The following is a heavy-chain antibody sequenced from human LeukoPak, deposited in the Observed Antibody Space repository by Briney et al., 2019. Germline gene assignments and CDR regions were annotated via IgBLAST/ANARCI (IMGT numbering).Heavy chain of an antibody. D-gene: IGHD3-10*01. CDR3: ARVTVRGSYYYYGMDV. J-gene: IGHJ6*02. CDR2: INPNSGGT. CDR1: GYTFTGYY. Sequence: ASVKVSCKASGYTFTGYYMHWVRQAPGQGLEWMGWINPNSGGTNYAQKFQGGVTMTRDTSISTAYMELSRLRSDDTAVYYCARVTVRGSYYYYGMDVWGQGTTVTVSS. V-gene: IGHV1-2*02.